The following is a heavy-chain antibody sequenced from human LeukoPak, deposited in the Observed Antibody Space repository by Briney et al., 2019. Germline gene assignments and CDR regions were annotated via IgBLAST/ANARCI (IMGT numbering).Heavy chain of an antibody. CDR2: IYHSGST. D-gene: IGHD3-22*01. CDR3: ARDRRNSAYYYDSGGYYVEY. V-gene: IGHV4-38-2*02. J-gene: IGHJ4*02. CDR1: GYSISGGYC. Sequence: SETLSLTCAVSGYSISGGYCWAWIRQPPGKGLEWTGSIYHSGSTYYNPSLKSRVTISVDTSKNQFFLRLSSVTAADTAIYYCARDRRNSAYYYDSGGYYVEYWGQGTLVTVSS.